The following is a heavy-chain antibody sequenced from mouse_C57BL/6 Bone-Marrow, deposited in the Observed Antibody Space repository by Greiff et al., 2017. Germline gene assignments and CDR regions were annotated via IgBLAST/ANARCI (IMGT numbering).Heavy chain of an antibody. Sequence: QVQLKESGAELAKPGASVKLSCTASGYTFTSYWMHWVKQRPGQGLEWIGYISPSSGYTKYNQKFKDTATLTADKSSSTTYMQLSNLTYEDSAVYYCAREEVGFAYWGQGTLVTVSA. V-gene: IGHV1-7*01. D-gene: IGHD1-1*01. CDR2: ISPSSGYT. CDR3: AREEVGFAY. CDR1: GYTFTSYW. J-gene: IGHJ3*01.